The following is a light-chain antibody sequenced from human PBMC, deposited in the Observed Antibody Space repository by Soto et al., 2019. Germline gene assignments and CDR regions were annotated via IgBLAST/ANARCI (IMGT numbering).Light chain of an antibody. CDR3: QQHAHWPLT. V-gene: IGKV3D-20*02. J-gene: IGKJ4*01. CDR2: GAS. Sequence: IVLTQSPGTLSLSPGETATLSCRASQSVASSNLAWYQQRPGQAPRLLIYGASNRATGIAEKFSGSGSGADFRLTISRLEPEDFAVYYCQQHAHWPLTFGGGTKVEIK. CDR1: QSVASSN.